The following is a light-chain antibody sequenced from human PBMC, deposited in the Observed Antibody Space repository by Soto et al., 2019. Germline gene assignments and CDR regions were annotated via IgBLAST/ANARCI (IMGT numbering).Light chain of an antibody. Sequence: EILMTQSPATLSVSPGERATISCRASQSLSRNLAWYQQKPGQAPRLLIYGPSTRASGVPARFSGSGSGTEFTLTISSLQSEDFALYYCQHYNDWPTAFTFGPGTKVDL. CDR1: QSLSRN. V-gene: IGKV3-15*01. J-gene: IGKJ3*01. CDR3: QHYNDWPTAFT. CDR2: GPS.